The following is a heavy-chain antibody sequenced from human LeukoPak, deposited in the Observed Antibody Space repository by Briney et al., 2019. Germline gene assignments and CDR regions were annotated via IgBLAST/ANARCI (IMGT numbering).Heavy chain of an antibody. CDR1: GESFTGYF. CDR2: INHNGST. V-gene: IGHV4-34*01. D-gene: IGHD2-2*02. CDR3: ALLVPAAIIFDY. J-gene: IGHJ4*02. Sequence: SETLSLTCAVYGESFTGYFWSWIRQPPGKGLEWIGEINHNGSTNYNPSLKSRITISVDTSKNRFSLKLSSVTAADTAVYYCALLVPAAIIFDYWGQGTLVTVSS.